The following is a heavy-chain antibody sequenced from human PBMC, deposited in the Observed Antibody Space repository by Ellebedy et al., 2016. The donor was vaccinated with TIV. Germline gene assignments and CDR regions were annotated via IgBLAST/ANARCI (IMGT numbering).Heavy chain of an antibody. CDR3: ARDGITAPENPYYLYMDV. Sequence: PGGSLRLSCAASEFTFSIYGMLWVRQTPGKGLEWVAAISPDGSSKFYADSVKGRFDIYRDNSGNTLYLQMNSLRGEDTALYYCARDGITAPENPYYLYMDVWGKGTAVTVSS. CDR2: ISPDGSSK. J-gene: IGHJ6*03. D-gene: IGHD6-13*01. V-gene: IGHV3-30*03. CDR1: EFTFSIYG.